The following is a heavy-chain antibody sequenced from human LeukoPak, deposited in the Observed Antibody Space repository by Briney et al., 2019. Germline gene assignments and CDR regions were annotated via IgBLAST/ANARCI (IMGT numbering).Heavy chain of an antibody. J-gene: IGHJ4*02. CDR2: MYLSGTT. CDR3: AGLVGRYSSGLYYYYFDY. D-gene: IGHD3-22*01. V-gene: IGHV4-4*02. Sequence: SETLSLTCTVSGDSINSLDLWSWVRQPLGKGLEWIGEMYLSGTTHSNPSVKSRVTISIDKSKNQFSLNLSSVTAADTAVYYCAGLVGRYSSGLYYYYFDYWGQGTLVTVSS. CDR1: GDSINSLDL.